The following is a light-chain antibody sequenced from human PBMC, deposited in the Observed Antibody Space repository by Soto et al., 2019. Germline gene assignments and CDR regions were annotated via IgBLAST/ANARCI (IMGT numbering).Light chain of an antibody. CDR1: QSVSNNY. V-gene: IGKV3-11*01. Sequence: EIVMTQSPATLSVSPGERATLSCGASQSVSNNYLAWYQQKPGQAPRLLIYDASNRATGIPARFSGSGSGTDFTLTISSLEPADFAVYYCQQRSNWPLTFGGGTKVDIK. CDR3: QQRSNWPLT. CDR2: DAS. J-gene: IGKJ4*01.